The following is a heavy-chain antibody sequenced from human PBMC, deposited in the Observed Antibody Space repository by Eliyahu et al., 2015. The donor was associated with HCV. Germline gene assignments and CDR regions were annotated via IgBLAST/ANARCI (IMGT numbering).Heavy chain of an antibody. CDR2: IWYDGSNK. J-gene: IGHJ4*02. D-gene: IGHD3-3*01. CDR3: ARDDQAQNVLRFLEWLGFDY. Sequence: LEWVAVIWYDGSNKYYADSVKGRFTISRDNSKNTLYLQMNSLRAEDTAVYYCARDDQAQNVLRFLEWLGFDYWGQGTLVTVSS. V-gene: IGHV3-33*01.